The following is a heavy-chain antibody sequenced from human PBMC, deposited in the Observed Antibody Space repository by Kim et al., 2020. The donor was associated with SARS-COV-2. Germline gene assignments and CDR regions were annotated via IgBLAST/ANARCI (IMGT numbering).Heavy chain of an antibody. Sequence: GGSLRLSCAASGFTFSSYAMHWVRQAPGKGLEWVAVISYDGSNKYYADSVKGRFTISRDNSKNTLYLQMNSLRAEDTAVYYCARETYSSSWDNWFDPWG. CDR2: ISYDGSNK. CDR1: GFTFSSYA. J-gene: IGHJ5*02. CDR3: ARETYSSSWDNWFDP. D-gene: IGHD6-13*01. V-gene: IGHV3-30*04.